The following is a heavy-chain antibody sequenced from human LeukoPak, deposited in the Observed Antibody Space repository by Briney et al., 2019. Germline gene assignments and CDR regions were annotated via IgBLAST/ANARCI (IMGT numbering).Heavy chain of an antibody. CDR2: INGGGVNT. J-gene: IGHJ4*02. D-gene: IGHD4-11*01. CDR3: PKDLYSNYGPADY. CDR1: GFTFSSYA. Sequence: PGGSLRLSCAASGFTFSSYAMSWVRQAPGKGLEWVSTINGGGVNTHCADSVGGRFTISRDNSKNTLFLQMNSLRDEDTAVYYCPKDLYSNYGPADYWGQGNLVTVSS. V-gene: IGHV3-23*01.